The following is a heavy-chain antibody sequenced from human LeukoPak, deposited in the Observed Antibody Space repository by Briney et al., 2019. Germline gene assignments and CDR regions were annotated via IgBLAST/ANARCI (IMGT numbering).Heavy chain of an antibody. V-gene: IGHV4-30-4*01. CDR3: ARGSTYGDYPMSAFDI. CDR1: GGSISSGDYY. CDR2: IYYSGST. Sequence: SEXXXLXXTVSGGSISSGDYYWSWIRQPPGKGXEWXGYIYYSGSTYYNPSLKSRVTISVDTSKNQFSLKLSSVTAADTAVYYCARGSTYGDYPMSAFDIWGQGTMVTVSS. J-gene: IGHJ3*02. D-gene: IGHD4-17*01.